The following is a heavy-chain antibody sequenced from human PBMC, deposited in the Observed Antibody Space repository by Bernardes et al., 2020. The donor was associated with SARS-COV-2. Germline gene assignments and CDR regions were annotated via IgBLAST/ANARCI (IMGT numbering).Heavy chain of an antibody. CDR1: GGSMSGYY. V-gene: IGHV4-59*01. CDR3: ARNVLRSGDSTWDQGALAPARAVFRSGAEAKGGTEIYGRVVDSQAVHFQIQCVLEIVSGDAESVQH. Sequence: SETLSLTCTVSGGSMSGYYWNWIRQPPGKGLEYIGYIYDSGSTNYNPSLKSRVTISVDTSKSQVSLKLTSVTAADTAVYYCARNVLRSGDSTWDQGALAPARAVFRSGAEAKGGTEIYGRVVDSQAVHFQIQCVLEIVSGDAESVQH. J-gene: IGHJ1*01. D-gene: IGHD2-21*01. CDR2: IYDSGST.